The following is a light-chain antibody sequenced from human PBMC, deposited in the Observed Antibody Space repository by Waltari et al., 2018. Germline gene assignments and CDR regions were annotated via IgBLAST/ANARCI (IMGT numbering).Light chain of an antibody. CDR2: DDR. J-gene: IGLJ2*01. CDR1: NIGGKS. CDR3: QVWDTTSDHVV. Sequence: SYVLTQPPSVSVAPGKTARITCGGHNIGGKSVHWYQQRPGQAPLLVIYDDRDRPSGIPERFSASNSGNTATLTISRVEGEDEADYYCQVWDTTSDHVVFGGGTQLTVL. V-gene: IGLV3-21*03.